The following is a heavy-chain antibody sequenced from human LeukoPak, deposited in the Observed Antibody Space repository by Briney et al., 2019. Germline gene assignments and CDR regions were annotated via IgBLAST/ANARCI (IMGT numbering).Heavy chain of an antibody. Sequence: GASVKVSCKASGYTFTSYGISWVRQAPGQGLEWMGWISAYNGNTNYALKLQGRVTMTTDTSTSTAYMELRSLRSDDTAVYYCARDRGHYYDSSGYGDYWGQGTLVTVSS. CDR3: ARDRGHYYDSSGYGDY. J-gene: IGHJ4*02. CDR1: GYTFTSYG. CDR2: ISAYNGNT. V-gene: IGHV1-18*01. D-gene: IGHD3-22*01.